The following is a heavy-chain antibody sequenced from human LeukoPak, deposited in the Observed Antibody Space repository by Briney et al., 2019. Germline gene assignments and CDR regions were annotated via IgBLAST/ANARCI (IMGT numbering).Heavy chain of an antibody. CDR3: ARLLYFDWPPHFDY. D-gene: IGHD3-9*01. CDR1: GGSISSSSYY. V-gene: IGHV4-39*01. CDR2: IYYSGST. Sequence: KPSETLSLTCTVSGGSISSSSYYWGWIRQPPGKGLEWFESIYYSGSTYYNPSLKSRVTISVDTSKHQFSLKLSSVTAADTAVYYCARLLYFDWPPHFDYWGQGTLVTVSS. J-gene: IGHJ4*02.